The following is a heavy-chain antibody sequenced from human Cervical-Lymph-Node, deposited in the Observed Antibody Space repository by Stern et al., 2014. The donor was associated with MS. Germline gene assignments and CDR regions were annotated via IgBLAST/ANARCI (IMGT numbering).Heavy chain of an antibody. V-gene: IGHV3-23*04. Sequence: EMQLVESGGGLVQPGGSLRVSCAASGFSFSTYTMAWVRQAPGKGLEWVSAIRGSGSSTYYADSVKGRFTVSRDNSKNTLYLQMNSLRAEDTAVYYCAKGGYKGDFFDYWGQGTLVTVSS. CDR2: IRGSGSST. CDR3: AKGGYKGDFFDY. CDR1: GFSFSTYT. J-gene: IGHJ4*02. D-gene: IGHD5-18*01.